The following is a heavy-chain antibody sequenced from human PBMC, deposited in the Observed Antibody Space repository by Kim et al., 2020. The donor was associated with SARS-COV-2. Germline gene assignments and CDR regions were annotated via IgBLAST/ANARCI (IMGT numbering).Heavy chain of an antibody. J-gene: IGHJ4*02. CDR2: IYPGDSDT. V-gene: IGHV5-51*01. Sequence: GESLKISCKGSGYSFTSYWIGWVRQMPGKGLEWMGIIYPGDSDTRYSPSFQGQVTISADKSISTAYLQWSSLKASDTAMYYCARALLGRRSGVRTGEGYYFDYWGQGTLVTVSS. CDR1: GYSFTSYW. CDR3: ARALLGRRSGVRTGEGYYFDY. D-gene: IGHD2-8*01.